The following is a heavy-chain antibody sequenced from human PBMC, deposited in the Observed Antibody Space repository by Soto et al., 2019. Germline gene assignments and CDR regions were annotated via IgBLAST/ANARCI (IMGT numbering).Heavy chain of an antibody. J-gene: IGHJ6*04. CDR1: GYTFTSYY. D-gene: IGHD6-25*01. Sequence: ASVKLSWKASGYTFTSYYMHSVRQAPGQGLEWMGIINPSGGTTSYAQKLQRRVTKTTDTSTSTVYMALSSLRTHDTAAYYSAITSPQAAGPPDYPYPVMAVGGKGTTAPVS. CDR2: INPSGGTT. CDR3: AITSPQAAGPPDYPYPVMAV. V-gene: IGHV1-46*01.